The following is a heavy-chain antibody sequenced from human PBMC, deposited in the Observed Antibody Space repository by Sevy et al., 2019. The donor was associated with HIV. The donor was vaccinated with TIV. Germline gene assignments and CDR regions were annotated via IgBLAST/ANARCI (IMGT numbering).Heavy chain of an antibody. Sequence: GGSLRLSCTASGFTFGDYAMSWFRQAPGKGLEWVGFIRSKAYGGTTEYAASVKGRFTISRDDSKSMAYLQMNSLKTEDTAVYYCTREREITMIVVVITTYAFDIWGQGTMVTVSS. CDR3: TREREITMIVVVITTYAFDI. CDR2: IRSKAYGGTT. J-gene: IGHJ3*02. D-gene: IGHD3-22*01. CDR1: GFTFGDYA. V-gene: IGHV3-49*03.